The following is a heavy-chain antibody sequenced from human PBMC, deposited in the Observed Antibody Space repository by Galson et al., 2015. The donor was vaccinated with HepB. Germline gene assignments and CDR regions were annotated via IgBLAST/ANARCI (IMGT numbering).Heavy chain of an antibody. CDR1: GFTFDDYA. CDR3: AKDNAGSGTFHSDC. CDR2: ITWNSDNI. J-gene: IGHJ4*02. Sequence: LRLSCAASGFTFDDYAMHWVRQAPGEGLEWVSSITWNSDNIAYADSVRGRFTISRDNAKNSLYLQMNSLRVEDTAIYFCAKDNAGSGTFHSDCWGQGTQVIVSA. V-gene: IGHV3-9*01. D-gene: IGHD3-10*01.